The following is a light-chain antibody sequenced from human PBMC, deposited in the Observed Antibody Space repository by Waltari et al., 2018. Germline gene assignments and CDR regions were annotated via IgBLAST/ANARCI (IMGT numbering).Light chain of an antibody. Sequence: QSALTQPASVSASPGQSLTISCTWTSSDVGSHDLVSWYQQFPGKAPKLIIYDGNKRPSGVSNRFSGFQSGNTATLTISGLQAEDEADYYCCSDEGDNTWVFGGGTKVTVL. V-gene: IGLV2-23*01. J-gene: IGLJ3*02. CDR2: DGN. CDR1: SSDVGSHDL. CDR3: CSDEGDNTWV.